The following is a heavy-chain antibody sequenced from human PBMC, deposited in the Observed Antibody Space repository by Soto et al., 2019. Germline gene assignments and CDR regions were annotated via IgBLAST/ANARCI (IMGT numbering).Heavy chain of an antibody. Sequence: TSETLSLTCAVSSGSISSSRWWSWVRQPPGKGLEWIGEIHHSGSTNYNPSLKSRVTISVDKSKNQFSLKLSSVTAADTAVYYCATYYDILTGYTGDYWGQGTLVTVS. J-gene: IGHJ4*02. CDR2: IHHSGST. D-gene: IGHD3-9*01. V-gene: IGHV4-4*02. CDR3: ATYYDILTGYTGDY. CDR1: SGSISSSRW.